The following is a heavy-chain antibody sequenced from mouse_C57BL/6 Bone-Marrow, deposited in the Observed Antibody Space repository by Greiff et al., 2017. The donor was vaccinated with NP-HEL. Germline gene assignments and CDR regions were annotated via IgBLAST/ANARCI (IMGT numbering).Heavy chain of an antibody. CDR1: GFSLTSYG. CDR2: IRGGGST. V-gene: IGHV2-9*01. J-gene: IGHJ3*01. CDR3: AKHDDYGWFAY. Sequence: QVQLQQSGPGLVAPSQSLSITCTVSGFSLTSYGVDWVRQPPGTGLEWLGVIRGGGSTNYNSALMSRLSISKDNSKSHVVLKMNSLQTDDTAMYYWAKHDDYGWFAYWGQGTLVTVSA. D-gene: IGHD2-4*01.